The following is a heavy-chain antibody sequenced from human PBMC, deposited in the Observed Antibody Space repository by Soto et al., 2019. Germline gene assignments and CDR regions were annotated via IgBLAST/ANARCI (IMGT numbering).Heavy chain of an antibody. V-gene: IGHV4-30-4*01. CDR3: ARAHRYYDYPDI. CDR2: IHYSETI. D-gene: IGHD3-22*01. J-gene: IGHJ3*02. CDR1: GASVKSGDYY. Sequence: QVQLQESGPGLVKASQTLSLTCTVSGASVKSGDYYWSWVRQPPGRGLEWIGYIHYSETIYYNPSLKSRVQILVETFKNQFSLEVSSVTAADTAVYYCARAHRYYDYPDIWGQGTTVTVSS.